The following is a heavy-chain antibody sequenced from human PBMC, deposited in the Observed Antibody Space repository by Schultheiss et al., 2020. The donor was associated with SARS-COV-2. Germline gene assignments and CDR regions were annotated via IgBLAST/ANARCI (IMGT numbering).Heavy chain of an antibody. J-gene: IGHJ4*02. CDR3: AREGGSYPSTFDY. V-gene: IGHV4-39*02. Sequence: SETLSLTCTVSGGSISSSSYYWSWIRQPPGKGLEWIGSIYYSGSTYYNPSLKSRVTISVDTSKNQYSLKLSSVTAADTAVYYCAREGGSYPSTFDYWGQGTLVTVSS. CDR2: IYYSGST. CDR1: GGSISSSSYY. D-gene: IGHD1-26*01.